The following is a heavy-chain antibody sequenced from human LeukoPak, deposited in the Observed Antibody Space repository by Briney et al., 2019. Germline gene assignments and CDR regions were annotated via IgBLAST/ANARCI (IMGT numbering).Heavy chain of an antibody. D-gene: IGHD3-3*01. V-gene: IGHV3-23*01. CDR2: ISGSGGST. Sequence: GGSLRLSCAASGFTFSSSAMTWVRQAPGKGLEWVSGISGSGGSTYYADSVKGRFTISRDNSKNTLYLQMNSLRAEDTAVYYCAKCGRFLNAYYYYGMDVWSQGTTVTVSS. CDR3: AKCGRFLNAYYYYGMDV. J-gene: IGHJ6*02. CDR1: GFTFSSSA.